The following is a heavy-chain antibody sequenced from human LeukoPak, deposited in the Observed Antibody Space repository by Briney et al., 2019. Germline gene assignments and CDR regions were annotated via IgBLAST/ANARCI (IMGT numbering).Heavy chain of an antibody. CDR1: GFTFSSYG. J-gene: IGHJ4*02. D-gene: IGHD5-12*01. Sequence: PGGSLRLSCAASGFTFSSYGMHWVRQAPGKGLEWVAVISYDGSNKYYADSVKGRFTISRDNSKNTLYLQMDSLRAEDTAVYYCAKDHIGGYDYWGQGTLVTVSS. CDR3: AKDHIGGYDY. V-gene: IGHV3-30*18. CDR2: ISYDGSNK.